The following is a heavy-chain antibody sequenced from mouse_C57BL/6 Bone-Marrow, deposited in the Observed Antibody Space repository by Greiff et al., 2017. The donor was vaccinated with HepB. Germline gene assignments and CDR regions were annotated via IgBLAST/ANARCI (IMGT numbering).Heavy chain of an antibody. J-gene: IGHJ2*01. V-gene: IGHV1-80*01. CDR3: ARSGCYGSSLYYFDY. CDR2: IYPGDGDT. CDR1: GYAFSSYW. Sequence: VKLVESGAELVKPGASVKISCKASGYAFSSYWMNWVKQRPGKGLEWIGQIYPGDGDTNYNGKFKGKATLTADKSSSTAYMQLSSLTSEDSAVYFCARSGCYGSSLYYFDYWGQGTTLTVSS. D-gene: IGHD1-1*01.